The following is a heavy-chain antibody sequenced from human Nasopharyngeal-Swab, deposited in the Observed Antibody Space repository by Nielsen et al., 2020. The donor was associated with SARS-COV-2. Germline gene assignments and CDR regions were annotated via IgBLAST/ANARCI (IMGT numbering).Heavy chain of an antibody. D-gene: IGHD3-9*01. V-gene: IGHV3-48*04. CDR3: AKPHLRYYDWLLFDY. Sequence: GESLKISCAAFEFTFSSYSMNWVRQAPGKGLEWISYISTTGFTTFYADSVTGRFTISRDDAKNTLYLQMNSLRAEDTAVYYCAKPHLRYYDWLLFDYWGQGTLVTVSS. J-gene: IGHJ4*02. CDR2: ISTTGFTT. CDR1: EFTFSSYS.